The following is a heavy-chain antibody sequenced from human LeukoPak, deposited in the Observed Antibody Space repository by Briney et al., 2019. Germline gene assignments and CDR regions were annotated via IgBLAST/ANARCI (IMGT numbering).Heavy chain of an antibody. CDR2: MNGDGTSI. V-gene: IGHV3-74*01. Sequence: PGGSLRLSCAASGFTFRSFLMHWVRQDPGKGLVWVSHMNGDGTSISYADSVKGRFTISRDNAKNTLYLQMNRLKAEDTAVYYCARSATDAFDIWGQGTMVTVSS. D-gene: IGHD3-3*01. CDR3: ARSATDAFDI. J-gene: IGHJ3*02. CDR1: GFTFRSFL.